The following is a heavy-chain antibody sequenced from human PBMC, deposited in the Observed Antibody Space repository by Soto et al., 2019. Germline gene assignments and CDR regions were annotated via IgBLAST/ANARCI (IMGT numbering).Heavy chain of an antibody. V-gene: IGHV3-11*01. J-gene: IGHJ4*01. CDR1: GFTFSDYY. Sequence: GGSLRLSCAASGFTFSDYYRNWIRQAPGQGLECLSFINPRGETRYIADSIRGRFTFSRDNARRSLYVQMNSLRAEDTAVYYCARSGLPLIEILDYWGHGTLVTVYS. D-gene: IGHD1-1*01. CDR2: INPRGETR. CDR3: ARSGLPLIEILDY.